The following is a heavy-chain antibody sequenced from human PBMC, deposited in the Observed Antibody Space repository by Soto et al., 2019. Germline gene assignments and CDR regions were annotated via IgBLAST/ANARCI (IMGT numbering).Heavy chain of an antibody. V-gene: IGHV3-21*01. CDR1: GFTFSSYS. D-gene: IGHD3-22*01. Sequence: EGSLRLSCAASGFTFSSYSMNWVRQAPGKGLEWVSSISSSSSYIYYADSVKGRFTISRDNAKNSLYLQMNSLRAEDTAVYYCASDSSGYYYRCDYWGQGTLVTVSS. CDR3: ASDSSGYYYRCDY. J-gene: IGHJ4*02. CDR2: ISSSSSYI.